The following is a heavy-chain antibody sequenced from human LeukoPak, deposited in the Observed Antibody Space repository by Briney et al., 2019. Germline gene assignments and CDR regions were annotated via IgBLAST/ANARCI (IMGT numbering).Heavy chain of an antibody. Sequence: GGSLRLSCAASGFTFSSYSMNWVRQAPGKGPEWVSSISSSSSYTYYADSVQGRFTISRDNSKSTLCLQMNSLRAEDTAVYYCAKQLGYCSDGSCYFPYWGQGTLVTVSS. D-gene: IGHD2-15*01. V-gene: IGHV3-21*04. CDR3: AKQLGYCSDGSCYFPY. J-gene: IGHJ4*02. CDR2: ISSSSSYT. CDR1: GFTFSSYS.